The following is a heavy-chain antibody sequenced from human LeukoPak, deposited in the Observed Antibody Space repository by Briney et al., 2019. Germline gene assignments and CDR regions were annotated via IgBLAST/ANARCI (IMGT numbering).Heavy chain of an antibody. CDR2: IWYDGSNK. Sequence: PGGSLRLSCAASGFTFSSYGMHWVRQAPDKGLEWVAVIWYDGSNKYYGNSVKGRFTISRDNYKNTLYVKMHSLRAEDTDIYYCARDITTDSWYINYWGQGSVVTVS. D-gene: IGHD6-13*01. CDR1: GFTFSSYG. V-gene: IGHV3-33*01. J-gene: IGHJ4*02. CDR3: ARDITTDSWYINY.